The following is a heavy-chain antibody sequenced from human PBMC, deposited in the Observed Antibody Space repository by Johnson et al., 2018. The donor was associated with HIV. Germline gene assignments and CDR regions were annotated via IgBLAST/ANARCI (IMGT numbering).Heavy chain of an antibody. J-gene: IGHJ3*01. CDR3: ARVTRYNWNSDAFDF. CDR2: INWNGGST. CDR1: GFTFDDYG. D-gene: IGHD1-1*01. V-gene: IGHV3-20*04. Sequence: VQLVESGGGVVRPGGSLRLSCAASGFTFDDYGMSWVRQAPGKGLEWVSGINWNGGSTGYADSVKGRFTISRDNAKNSLYLQMNSLRAEETALYYCARVTRYNWNSDAFDFWGQGTMVTVSS.